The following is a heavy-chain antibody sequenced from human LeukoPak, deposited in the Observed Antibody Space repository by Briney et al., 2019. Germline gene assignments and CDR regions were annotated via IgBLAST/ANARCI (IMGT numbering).Heavy chain of an antibody. CDR1: GFTFSSYS. Sequence: GGSLRLSCAASGFTFSSYSMNWVRQAPGKGLEWVSSISSSSSYIYYADSVKGRFTISRDNAKNSLYLQMNSLRAKDTALYYCARDERMGYATFDYWGQGTLVTVSS. J-gene: IGHJ4*02. CDR2: ISSSSSYI. V-gene: IGHV3-21*04. CDR3: ARDERMGYATFDY. D-gene: IGHD2-8*01.